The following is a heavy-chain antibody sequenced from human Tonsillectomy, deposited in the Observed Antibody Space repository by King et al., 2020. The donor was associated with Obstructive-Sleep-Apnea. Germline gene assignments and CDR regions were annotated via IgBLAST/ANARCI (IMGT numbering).Heavy chain of an antibody. CDR3: ARHLTGPTQSPNYYYSSGLDV. Sequence: QLVQSGAEVKKPGESLRISCKASGYSFTSYWISWVRQMPGKGLEWMGRIDPSDSYTNYSPSFQGHVTISADKSISTAYLQWSSLKASDTAMFYCARHLTGPTQSPNYYYSSGLDVWGQGTTVTVSS. CDR2: IDPSDSYT. J-gene: IGHJ6*02. CDR1: GYSFTSYW. V-gene: IGHV5-10-1*01. D-gene: IGHD1-7*01.